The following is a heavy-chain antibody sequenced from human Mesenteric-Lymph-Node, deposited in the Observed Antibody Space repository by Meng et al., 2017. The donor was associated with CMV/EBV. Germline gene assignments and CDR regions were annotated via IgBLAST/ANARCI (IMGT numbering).Heavy chain of an antibody. V-gene: IGHV7-4-1*02. J-gene: IGHJ4*02. D-gene: IGHD4-23*01. CDR3: ARVGPTGNAIRY. CDR2: INTDTGNP. Sequence: SCNASGSTFTDFAMNWVRQAPGQGLEWMGFINTDTGNPTYAQGFTGRFVFSVDTSVSTAYLQISSLKADDTALYFCARVGPTGNAIRYWGQGTLVTVSS. CDR1: GSTFTDFA.